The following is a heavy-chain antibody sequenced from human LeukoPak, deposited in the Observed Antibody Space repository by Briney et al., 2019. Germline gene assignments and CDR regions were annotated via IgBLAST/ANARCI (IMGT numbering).Heavy chain of an antibody. CDR3: AKDRIAVAGTGRALDY. V-gene: IGHV3-9*01. CDR1: GFTFDDYA. J-gene: IGHJ4*02. Sequence: GGSLRLSCAASGFTFDDYAMHWVRQAPGKGLEWVSGISWNSGSIGYADSVKGRFTISRDNAKNPLYLQMNSLRAEDTALYYCAKDRIAVAGTGRALDYWGQGTLVTVSS. CDR2: ISWNSGSI. D-gene: IGHD6-19*01.